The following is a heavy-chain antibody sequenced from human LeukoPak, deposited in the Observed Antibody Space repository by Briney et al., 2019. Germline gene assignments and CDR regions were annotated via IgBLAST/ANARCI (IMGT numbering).Heavy chain of an antibody. Sequence: PSETLSLTCAVYGGSFSGYYWSWIRQPPGKGLEWIGEINHSGSTYYNPSLKSRVTISVDTSKNQFSLKLSSVTAADTAVYYCARLAYYYGSGSYWPLPTNFDYWGQGTLVTVSS. V-gene: IGHV4-34*01. CDR1: GGSFSGYY. CDR2: INHSGST. D-gene: IGHD3-10*01. J-gene: IGHJ4*02. CDR3: ARLAYYYGSGSYWPLPTNFDY.